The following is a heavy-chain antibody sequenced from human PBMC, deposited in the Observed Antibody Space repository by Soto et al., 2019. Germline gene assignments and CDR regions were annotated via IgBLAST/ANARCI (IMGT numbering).Heavy chain of an antibody. CDR1: GFTFSSYS. D-gene: IGHD3-22*01. CDR3: ARVADYYDSSGLSY. CDR2: ISRSSSTI. J-gene: IGHJ4*02. V-gene: IGHV3-48*01. Sequence: EVQLVESGGGLVQPGGSLRLSCAASGFTFSSYSMNWVRQAPGKGLEWVSYISRSSSTIYYADSVKGRFTISRDNGKNSLYLQMNSLRAEDTAVYYCARVADYYDSSGLSYWGQGTLVTVSS.